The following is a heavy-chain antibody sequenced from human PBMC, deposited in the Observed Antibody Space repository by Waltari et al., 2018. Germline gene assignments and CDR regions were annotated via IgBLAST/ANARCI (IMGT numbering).Heavy chain of an antibody. CDR1: GGFISSSRYY. CDR2: IYYSGST. CDR3: ARLAAAGTGY. J-gene: IGHJ4*02. Sequence: QLQLQESGPGLVKPSETLSLTCPVSGGFISSSRYYWGWIRQPPGKGLEWMGSIYYSGSTYYNPSLKSRVTISVDTSKNQFSLKLSSVTAADTAVYYCARLAAAGTGYWGQGTLVTVSS. V-gene: IGHV4-39*07. D-gene: IGHD6-13*01.